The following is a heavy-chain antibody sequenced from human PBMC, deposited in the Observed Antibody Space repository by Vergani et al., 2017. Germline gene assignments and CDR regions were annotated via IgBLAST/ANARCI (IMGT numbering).Heavy chain of an antibody. V-gene: IGHV1-18*04. Sequence: QVQLVQSGAEVKKPGASVKVSCKASGYTFTSYYMHWVRQAPGQGLEWMGWISAYNGNTNYAQKLQGRVTMTTDTSTSTAYMELRSLRSDDTAVYYCARDIAGWGPNWSDYWGQGTLVTVSS. D-gene: IGHD2-21*02. CDR1: GYTFTSYY. J-gene: IGHJ4*02. CDR3: ARDIAGWGPNWSDY. CDR2: ISAYNGNT.